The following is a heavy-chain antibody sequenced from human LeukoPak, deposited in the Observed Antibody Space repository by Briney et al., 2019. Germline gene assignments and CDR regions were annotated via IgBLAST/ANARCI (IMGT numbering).Heavy chain of an antibody. V-gene: IGHV4-39*07. D-gene: IGHD5-24*01. CDR3: ARRTRRDGYDWFDP. Sequence: SETLSLTCTVSGGSISSSSYYWGWIRQPPGKGLEWIGSIYYSGSTYYNPSLKSRVTISVDTSKNQFSLKLSSVTAADTAVYYCARRTRRDGYDWFDPWGQGTLVTASS. CDR2: IYYSGST. CDR1: GGSISSSSYY. J-gene: IGHJ5*02.